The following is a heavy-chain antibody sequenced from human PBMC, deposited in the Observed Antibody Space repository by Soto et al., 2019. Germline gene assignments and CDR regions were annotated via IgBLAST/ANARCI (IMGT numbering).Heavy chain of an antibody. V-gene: IGHV3-30-3*01. D-gene: IGHD1-1*01. CDR2: ISYDGSNK. Sequence: QVQLVESGGGVVQPGRSLRLSCAASGFTFSSYAMHWVRQAPGKGLEWVAVISYDGSNKYYADSVKGRFTISRDNSKNTLYLQMNTLRAEDTPLCLCARAIGDARPRLEGDWGQGTLVTVSS. CDR1: GFTFSSYA. J-gene: IGHJ4*02. CDR3: ARAIGDARPRLEGD.